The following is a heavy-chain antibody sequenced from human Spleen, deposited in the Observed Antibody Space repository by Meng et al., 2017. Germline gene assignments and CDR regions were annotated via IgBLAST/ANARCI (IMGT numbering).Heavy chain of an antibody. D-gene: IGHD2-2*01. CDR3: SRMAGACISTTCYSLDY. J-gene: IGHJ4*02. Sequence: SVKVSCKALGGIFSNYVIGWVRQAPGQGLEWMGGINAVFGTTNYAHKFQGRVTITTDESTSTVYMELTRLTSEDTGVYFRSRMAGACISTTCYSLDYWGQGTLVTVSS. V-gene: IGHV1-69*05. CDR1: GGIFSNYV. CDR2: INAVFGTT.